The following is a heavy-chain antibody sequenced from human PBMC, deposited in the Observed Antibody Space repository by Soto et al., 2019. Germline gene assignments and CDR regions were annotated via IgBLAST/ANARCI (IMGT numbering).Heavy chain of an antibody. CDR2: ISSSSSYI. CDR1: GFTFSSYS. D-gene: IGHD6-13*01. V-gene: IGHV3-21*01. Sequence: GGSLRLSCAASGFTFSSYSMNWVRQAPGKGLEWVSSISSSSSYIYYADSVKGRFTISRDNAKNSLYLQMNSLRAEDTAVYYCARGGAAAGTRTNYYYYGMDVWGQGTTVTVSS. J-gene: IGHJ6*02. CDR3: ARGGAAAGTRTNYYYYGMDV.